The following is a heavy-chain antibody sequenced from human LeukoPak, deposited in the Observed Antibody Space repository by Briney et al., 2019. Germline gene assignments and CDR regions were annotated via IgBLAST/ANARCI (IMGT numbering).Heavy chain of an antibody. Sequence: ASVKVSCKASGYTFPSYFMHWVRQAPGQGLEWMGIINPTGGSTTYAQKFQGRVTMTRDTSTSTVYMELSSLRSDDTAVYYCARTAARRFDYWGQGALVTVSS. CDR2: INPTGGST. CDR1: GYTFPSYF. V-gene: IGHV1-46*01. J-gene: IGHJ4*02. CDR3: ARTAARRFDY. D-gene: IGHD6-6*01.